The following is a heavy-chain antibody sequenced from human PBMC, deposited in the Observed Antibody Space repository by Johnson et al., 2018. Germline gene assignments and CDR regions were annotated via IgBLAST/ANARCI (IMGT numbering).Heavy chain of an antibody. D-gene: IGHD6-13*01. CDR3: AKDWEIAAVGTGGYFHH. CDR2: ISYDGSNK. CDR1: GFTVSSNY. V-gene: IGHV3-30*18. Sequence: VQLVESGGGLIQPGGSXRLSCVASGFTVSSNYMSWVRQAPGKGLEWVTIISYDGSNKYFADSVKGRFTITRDNSKNTLDLQMNSLRAEDTAVYYCAKDWEIAAVGTGGYFHHWGQGTLVTVSS. J-gene: IGHJ1*01.